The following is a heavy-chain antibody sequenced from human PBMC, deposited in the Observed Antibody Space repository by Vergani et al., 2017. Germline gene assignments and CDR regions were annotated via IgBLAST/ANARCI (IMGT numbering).Heavy chain of an antibody. CDR1: GFTFSSYG. J-gene: IGHJ5*02. Sequence: QVQLVESGGGVVQPGGSLRLSCAASGFTFSSYGMHWVRQAPGKGLEWVAFIRYDGSNKYYPDSVKGRFTISRDNSKNTLYLQMNSLRAEDTAVYYCAKPWGYCSGGSCSTPNWFDPWGQGTLVTVSS. CDR2: IRYDGSNK. D-gene: IGHD2-15*01. V-gene: IGHV3-30*02. CDR3: AKPWGYCSGGSCSTPNWFDP.